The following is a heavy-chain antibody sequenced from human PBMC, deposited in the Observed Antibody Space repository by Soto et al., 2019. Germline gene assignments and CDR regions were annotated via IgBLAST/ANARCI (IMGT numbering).Heavy chain of an antibody. CDR3: ARGLGLYYFDY. Sequence: QVQLVQSGAEVKKPGASVKVSCKASGYTFTSYAMHWVRQAPGQRLEWMGWINAGNGNTKYSQKFQGRVTITRDTSESTAYRELSSLRSKDTAVYYCARGLGLYYFDYWGQGTLVTVSS. CDR2: INAGNGNT. J-gene: IGHJ4*02. V-gene: IGHV1-3*01. CDR1: GYTFTSYA. D-gene: IGHD1-26*01.